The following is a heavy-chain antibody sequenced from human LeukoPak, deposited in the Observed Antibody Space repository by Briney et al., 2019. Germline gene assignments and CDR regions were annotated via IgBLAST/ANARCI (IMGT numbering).Heavy chain of an antibody. CDR2: INPNSGGT. D-gene: IGHD6-13*01. V-gene: IGHV1-2*02. J-gene: IGHJ4*02. CDR3: AAGGSSSWSYYFDY. Sequence: ASVKVSCKASGYTFTGYYMHWVRQAPGQGLEWMRWINPNSGGTNYAQKFQGRVTMTRDTSISTAYMELSRLRSDDTAVYYCAAGGSSSWSYYFDYWGQGTLVTVSS. CDR1: GYTFTGYY.